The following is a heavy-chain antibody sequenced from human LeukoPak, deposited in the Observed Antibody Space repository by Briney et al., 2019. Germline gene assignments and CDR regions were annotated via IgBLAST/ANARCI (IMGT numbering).Heavy chain of an antibody. CDR1: GGSISSGGYS. Sequence: SETLSLTCAVSGGSISSGGYSWSWIRQPPGKGLEWIGYIYHSGSTYYNPSLKSRVTISVDRSKNQFSLQLNSVTPEDTAVYYCARSPSLLRTLDYWGQGTLVTVSS. V-gene: IGHV4-30-2*01. J-gene: IGHJ4*02. CDR2: IYHSGST. CDR3: ARSPSLLRTLDY. D-gene: IGHD2/OR15-2a*01.